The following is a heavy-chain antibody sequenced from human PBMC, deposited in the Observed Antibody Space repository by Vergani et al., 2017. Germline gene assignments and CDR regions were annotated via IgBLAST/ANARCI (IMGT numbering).Heavy chain of an antibody. CDR2: INPSGGST. CDR3: ARPHGDILPPDPRRLDY. CDR1: GYTFTNYY. Sequence: QVLLVQSGPEVKKPGASVRVSCNTSGYTFTNYYIHWVRQAPGQGLEWMGIINPSGGSTTYAQQFQGRLTMTRDTSTSTVYMDLSNLRSEDTAVYYCARPHGDILPPDPRRLDYWGQGTLVTVSS. V-gene: IGHV1-46*03. J-gene: IGHJ4*02.